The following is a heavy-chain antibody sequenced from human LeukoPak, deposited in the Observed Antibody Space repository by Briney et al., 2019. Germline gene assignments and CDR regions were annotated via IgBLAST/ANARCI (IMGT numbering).Heavy chain of an antibody. CDR1: GGSISSSSYY. D-gene: IGHD3-3*01. V-gene: IGHV4-39*07. CDR3: ARDHYYDFWSGSPHRGIDP. J-gene: IGHJ5*02. CDR2: IYYSGST. Sequence: SETLSLTCTVSGGSISSSSYYWGWIRQPPGKGLEWIGSIYYSGSTYYNPSLKSRVTISVDTSKNQFSLKLSSVTAADTAVYYCARDHYYDFWSGSPHRGIDPWGQGTLVTVSS.